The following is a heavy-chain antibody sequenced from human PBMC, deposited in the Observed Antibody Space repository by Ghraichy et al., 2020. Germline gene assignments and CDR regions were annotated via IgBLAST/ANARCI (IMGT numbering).Heavy chain of an antibody. CDR2: ISSSSRTI. CDR1: GSGFSGFS. D-gene: IGHD5-24*01. Sequence: GGSLRLSCAASGSGFSGFSMAWVRQVPGKGLEWISYISSSSRTIYYAYTVEGRFTISRDNGKNVFYLQMNILTHGDTAVYYFARVRMAAYCYFYNRGQGTLVTVSS. J-gene: IGHJ4*02. V-gene: IGHV3-48*02. CDR3: ARVRMAAYCYFYN.